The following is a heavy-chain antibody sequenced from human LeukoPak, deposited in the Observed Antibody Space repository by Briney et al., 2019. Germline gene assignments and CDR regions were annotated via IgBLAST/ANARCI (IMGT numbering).Heavy chain of an antibody. CDR3: ARGSGSLDY. D-gene: IGHD1-1*01. J-gene: IGHJ4*02. CDR2: IRSSGTTK. Sequence: GGSLRLSCAASGFTFSNYEMNWVRQTPGKGLEWVSYIRSSGTTKYYADSVKGRFTISRDNAKNSLYLQMNTLRAEETAIYYCARGSGSLDYWGQGTLVTVSS. CDR1: GFTFSNYE. V-gene: IGHV3-48*03.